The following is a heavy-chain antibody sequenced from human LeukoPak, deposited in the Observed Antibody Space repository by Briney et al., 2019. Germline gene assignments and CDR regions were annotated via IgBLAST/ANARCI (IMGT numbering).Heavy chain of an antibody. CDR2: INWNGGST. V-gene: IGHV3-20*04. J-gene: IGHJ3*02. Sequence: GGSLRLSCAASGFTFDDYGMSWVRQAPGKGLEWVSGINWNGGSTGYADSVKGRFTISRDNAKNSLYLQMNSLRAEDTAVYYCARGGGITIFGVAIDAFDIWGQGTMVTVSS. CDR1: GFTFDDYG. CDR3: ARGGGITIFGVAIDAFDI. D-gene: IGHD3-3*01.